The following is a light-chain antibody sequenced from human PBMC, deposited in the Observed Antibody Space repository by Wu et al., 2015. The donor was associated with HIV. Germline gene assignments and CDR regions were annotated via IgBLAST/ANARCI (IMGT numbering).Light chain of an antibody. V-gene: IGKV3D-15*01. CDR1: QTIGSGY. CDR2: EVS. CDR3: QQYNNWPWT. Sequence: EIVLTQSPDTLSVSVGERVTLSCRASQTIGSGYLAWYQLKPGQSPRLVIYEVSTRAAGIPDRFSGSGSGTEFTLTISSMRSEDFALYYCQQYNNWPWTFGQGTKVEIK. J-gene: IGKJ1*01.